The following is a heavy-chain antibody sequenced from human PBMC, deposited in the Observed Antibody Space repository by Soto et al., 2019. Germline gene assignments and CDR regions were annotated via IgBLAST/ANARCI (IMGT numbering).Heavy chain of an antibody. CDR2: IDHSGNT. J-gene: IGHJ3*02. CDR1: GASISSGGCS. D-gene: IGHD3-9*01. CDR3: AREGPHDKESCFEI. V-gene: IGHV4-30-2*01. Sequence: QLQLQESGSRLVKPSETLSLTCVVYGASISSGGCSWSWIRPRPGQGREWIGYIDHSGNTYYNPSPRSRGTLSVDTSNNQFSLNLSSVTAADTAVYYCAREGPHDKESCFEIWGQGTLVTVSS.